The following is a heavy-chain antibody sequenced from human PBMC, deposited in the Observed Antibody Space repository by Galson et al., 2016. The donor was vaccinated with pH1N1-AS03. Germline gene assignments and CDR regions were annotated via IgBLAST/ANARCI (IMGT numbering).Heavy chain of an antibody. CDR3: ARGAPGDHLLSPLWN. J-gene: IGHJ4*02. D-gene: IGHD2-2*01. V-gene: IGHV3-7*01. Sequence: SLRLPRAASGFTFSTYRMSWVRQAPGKGPEWVANIKHDGSEKFYADSLKGRFTISRDNAKNSLYLQMSSLRAEDTAIYYCARGAPGDHLLSPLWNWGQGTLVTVSS. CDR2: IKHDGSEK. CDR1: GFTFSTYR.